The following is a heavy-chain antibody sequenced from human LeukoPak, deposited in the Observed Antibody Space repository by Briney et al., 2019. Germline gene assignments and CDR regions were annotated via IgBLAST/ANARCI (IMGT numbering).Heavy chain of an antibody. CDR1: GFPFSSYS. Sequence: GGSLRLSCAASGFPFSSYSMNWVRQAPGKGLEWVSSIGGINSDIFYADSVKGRFTISRDNAKNSLYLQMNSLRAEDTAVYYCSVVAATFGGFDYWGQGTLVTVSS. V-gene: IGHV3-21*01. D-gene: IGHD2-15*01. J-gene: IGHJ4*02. CDR3: SVVAATFGGFDY. CDR2: IGGINSDI.